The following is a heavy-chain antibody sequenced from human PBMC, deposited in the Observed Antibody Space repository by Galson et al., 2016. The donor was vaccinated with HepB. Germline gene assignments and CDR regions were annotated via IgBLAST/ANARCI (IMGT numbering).Heavy chain of an antibody. J-gene: IGHJ4*02. CDR3: AVGGHVDY. V-gene: IGHV3-23*01. D-gene: IGHD1-26*01. CDR2: FGDGGDT. CDR1: GFIFSRYA. Sequence: SLRLSCAASGFIFSRYAMTWVRQAPGKGPEWVSTFGDGGDTYYADSVKGRFSISRDNSRNTLYLQMNSLGADDTAVYYCAVGGHVDYCGQGTLVTVSS.